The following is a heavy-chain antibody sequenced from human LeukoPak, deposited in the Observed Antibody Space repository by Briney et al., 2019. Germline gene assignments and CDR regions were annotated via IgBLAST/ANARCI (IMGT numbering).Heavy chain of an antibody. CDR3: ARGGLIVVTPFDY. J-gene: IGHJ4*02. D-gene: IGHD3-22*01. Sequence: GASVKVSCKASGYSFNDKYLHWVRQAPGQGLEWMGSINPNSGGTNYAQKFQGRVTMTTDTSMSTAYMELSRLTSDDTAVYYCARGGLIVVTPFDYWGQGTLVTVSS. CDR1: GYSFNDKY. CDR2: INPNSGGT. V-gene: IGHV1-2*02.